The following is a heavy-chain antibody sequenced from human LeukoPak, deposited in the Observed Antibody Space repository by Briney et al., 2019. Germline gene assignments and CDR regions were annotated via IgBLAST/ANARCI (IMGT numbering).Heavy chain of an antibody. CDR2: IRSKAHNYAT. J-gene: IGHJ4*02. V-gene: IGHV3-73*01. Sequence: GGSLRLSCAASGFTFSGSGMQWVRQASGKGLEWVGRIRSKAHNYATTYAASLKGSFTISRDDSKNTAYLHLNSLKTEDTAVYFCTRPHHYGVPYFDYWGQGTLVTVSS. D-gene: IGHD4-17*01. CDR3: TRPHHYGVPYFDY. CDR1: GFTFSGSG.